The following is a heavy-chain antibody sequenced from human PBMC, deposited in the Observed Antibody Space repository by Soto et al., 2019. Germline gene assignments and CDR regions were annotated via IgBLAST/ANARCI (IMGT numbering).Heavy chain of an antibody. CDR3: AKSRLDYYFYGMDV. J-gene: IGHJ6*02. D-gene: IGHD6-6*01. CDR1: GFTFSSYA. CDR2: ISGSGGSR. Sequence: GGSLRLSYAASGFTFSSYAMTWVRQAPGKGLEWVSGISGSGGSRYYADSVKGRFTISRDNSKNTLYLQMNSLRAEDTAVYYCAKSRLDYYFYGMDVWGQGTTVTVSS. V-gene: IGHV3-23*01.